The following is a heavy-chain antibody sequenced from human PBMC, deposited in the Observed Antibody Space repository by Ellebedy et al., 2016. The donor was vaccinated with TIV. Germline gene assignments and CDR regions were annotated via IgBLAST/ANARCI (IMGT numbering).Heavy chain of an antibody. Sequence: GESLKISXAASGFTFSNAWMSWVRQAPGKGLEWVGRIKSKTDGGTTDYAAPVKGRFTISRDDSKNTLYLQMNSLKTEDTAVYYCTTDLLGDDHDIRVSSWYTYWGQGTLVTVSS. J-gene: IGHJ4*02. D-gene: IGHD6-13*01. CDR1: GFTFSNAW. CDR2: IKSKTDGGTT. CDR3: TTDLLGDDHDIRVSSWYTY. V-gene: IGHV3-15*01.